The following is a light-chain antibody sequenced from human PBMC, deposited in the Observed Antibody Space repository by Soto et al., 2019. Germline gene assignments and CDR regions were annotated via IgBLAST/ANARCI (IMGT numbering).Light chain of an antibody. J-gene: IGLJ3*02. V-gene: IGLV1-44*01. CDR2: DNN. Sequence: QSVLTQPPSASGTPGQRVTITCSGSNSNIGSNTVNWYQQLPGTAPKLLVYDNNKRPSGVPGRFSDSKSGTSASLAISGLQSEDEADYYCQSYDTSLRGWVFGGGTKLTVL. CDR1: NSNIGSNT. CDR3: QSYDTSLRGWV.